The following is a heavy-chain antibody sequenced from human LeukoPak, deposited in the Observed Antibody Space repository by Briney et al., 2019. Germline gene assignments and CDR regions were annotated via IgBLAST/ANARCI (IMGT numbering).Heavy chain of an antibody. D-gene: IGHD5-24*01. CDR2: INHSGST. V-gene: IGHV4-34*01. J-gene: IGHJ4*02. Sequence: PSETLSLTCAVYGGSFSGYYWSWIRQPPGKGLEWIGEINHSGSTNYNPSLKSQVTISVDTSKNQFSLKLSSVTAADTAVYYCARRRDGYNYRRPTGWDYWGQGTLVTVSS. CDR1: GGSFSGYY. CDR3: ARRRDGYNYRRPTGWDY.